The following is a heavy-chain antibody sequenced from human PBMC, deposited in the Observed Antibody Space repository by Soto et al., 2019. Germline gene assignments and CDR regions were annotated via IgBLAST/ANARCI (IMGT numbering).Heavy chain of an antibody. D-gene: IGHD5-12*01. Sequence: QLQLQESGPGLVNPSETLSLTCTVSGGSISSSNYYWGWIRQSPGKGLEWIGNIYYDGSTHFNPSLKSRLTISADTSKNQLSLKVNSVTAADTAVYYCARLRIYTSDFSGWTPWDYWGQGTLVTVSS. CDR3: ARLRIYTSDFSGWTPWDY. CDR1: GGSISSSNYY. J-gene: IGHJ4*02. CDR2: IYYDGST. V-gene: IGHV4-39*01.